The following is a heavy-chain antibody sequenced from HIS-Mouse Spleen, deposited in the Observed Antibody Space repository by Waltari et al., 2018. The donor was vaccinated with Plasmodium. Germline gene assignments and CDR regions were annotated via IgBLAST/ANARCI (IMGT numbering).Heavy chain of an antibody. V-gene: IGHV1-8*01. CDR2: MNPNSGNT. J-gene: IGHJ6*02. CDR3: ARGGLITGTLYYYYGMDV. D-gene: IGHD1-7*01. CDR1: GYTFPSYA. Sequence: QVQLVQSGAEVKKPGASVKVSCKASGYTFPSYAINWVRQATGQGLEWMGWMNPNSGNTGYAQKFQGRVTMTRNTSISTAYMELSSLRSEDTAVYYCARGGLITGTLYYYYGMDVWGQGTTVTVSS.